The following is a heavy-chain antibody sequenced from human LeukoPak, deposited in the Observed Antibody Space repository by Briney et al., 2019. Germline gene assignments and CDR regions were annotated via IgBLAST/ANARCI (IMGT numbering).Heavy chain of an antibody. CDR3: AREAMVRGVPDAFDI. Sequence: GGFLRLSCAGSGFTFSSYWMDWVRQAPGKGLEWVANIKQDGIEKYFVDSVKGRFAISRDNAKNSLYLQMNSLRTEDTAVYYCAREAMVRGVPDAFDIWGQGTMVTVSS. CDR1: GFTFSSYW. CDR2: IKQDGIEK. D-gene: IGHD3-10*01. V-gene: IGHV3-7*01. J-gene: IGHJ3*02.